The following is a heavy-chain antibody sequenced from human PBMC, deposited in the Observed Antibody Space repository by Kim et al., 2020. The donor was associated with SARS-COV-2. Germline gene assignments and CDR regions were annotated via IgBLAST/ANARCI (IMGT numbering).Heavy chain of an antibody. CDR3: ARVRAGSSDYHYYGMDV. CDR2: INAGDGNR. CDR1: GYTFSNYA. Sequence: ASVKVSCKASGYTFSNYAVHWVRQAPGQSLEWMGWINAGDGNRKYSQKFQGRVTIIRDTSASTVYMELSSLRSEDTTVYYCARVRAGSSDYHYYGMDVWGQGTTVTVSS. J-gene: IGHJ6*02. V-gene: IGHV1-3*01. D-gene: IGHD6-19*01.